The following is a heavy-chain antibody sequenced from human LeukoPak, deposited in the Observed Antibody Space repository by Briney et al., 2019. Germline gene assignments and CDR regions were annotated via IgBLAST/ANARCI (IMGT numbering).Heavy chain of an antibody. CDR2: ISSSGSTI. V-gene: IGHV3-48*01. Sequence: GGSLRLSCAASGFTFSSYTMNWVRQAPGKGLEWLSYISSSGSTIYYADSVKGRFTISRDNAKNSLYLQMNSLRAEDTAVYYCARDGYLTSDGGNYWGQGTLVTVSS. CDR3: ARDGYLTSDGGNY. CDR1: GFTFSSYT. D-gene: IGHD5-18*01. J-gene: IGHJ4*02.